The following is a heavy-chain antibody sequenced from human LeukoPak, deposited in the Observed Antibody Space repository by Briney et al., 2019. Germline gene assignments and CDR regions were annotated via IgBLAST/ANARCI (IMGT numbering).Heavy chain of an antibody. CDR1: GDSVSSNSVA. J-gene: IGHJ4*02. Sequence: SQTLSLTCAISGDSVSSNSVAWNWIRQSPSRGLEWLGRTYYRSKWYSESAASVESRITISPDTSKNQLSLQLNSVTPEGTAVYYCARVYSSSGEFDYWGQGTLVTVSS. CDR2: TYYRSKWYS. D-gene: IGHD6-19*01. CDR3: ARVYSSSGEFDY. V-gene: IGHV6-1*01.